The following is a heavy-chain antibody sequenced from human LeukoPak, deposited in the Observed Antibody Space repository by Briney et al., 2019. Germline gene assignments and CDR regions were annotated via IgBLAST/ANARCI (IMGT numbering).Heavy chain of an antibody. CDR3: ARDPRITIFGVVTRSFDI. V-gene: IGHV3-7*01. Sequence: GXSLRLSCAASGFTFSSYWMSWVRQAPGKGLEWVANIKKDGSEKYYVYSLKALFTISRDNAKNSLYLQMNSLRAEDTAVYYCARDPRITIFGVVTRSFDIWGQGTMVTVSS. CDR2: IKKDGSEK. D-gene: IGHD3-3*01. CDR1: GFTFSSYW. J-gene: IGHJ3*02.